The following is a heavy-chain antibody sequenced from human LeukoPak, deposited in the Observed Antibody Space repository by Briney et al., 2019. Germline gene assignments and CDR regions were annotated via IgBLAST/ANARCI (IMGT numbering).Heavy chain of an antibody. CDR1: GYTLTTYD. CDR3: ARSLAGRSYYYYMDA. V-gene: IGHV1-8*01. Sequence: AAVKVSCKASGYTLTTYDINWVRQATGQGLERMGWMSPSSGNTGYAQKFQGRVSMTRNTSINTAYMELSSLRSEDTAVYYCARSLAGRSYYYYMDAWGNGTTVTVSS. D-gene: IGHD6-6*01. J-gene: IGHJ6*03. CDR2: MSPSSGNT.